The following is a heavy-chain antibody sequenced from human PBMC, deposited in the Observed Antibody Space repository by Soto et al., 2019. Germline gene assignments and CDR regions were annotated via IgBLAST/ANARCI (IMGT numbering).Heavy chain of an antibody. J-gene: IGHJ4*02. CDR3: ARGNWMGDY. Sequence: PSETLSLTCTVSGGSVRSDSHYWSWIRQPPGKGLEWIGYIYYGGSTNYNPSLKSRVTISVDTSKNQFSLRLTSVTAADTAMYYCARGNWMGDYWGRGTLVTVSS. V-gene: IGHV4-61*01. CDR1: GGSVRSDSHY. D-gene: IGHD1-20*01. CDR2: IYYGGST.